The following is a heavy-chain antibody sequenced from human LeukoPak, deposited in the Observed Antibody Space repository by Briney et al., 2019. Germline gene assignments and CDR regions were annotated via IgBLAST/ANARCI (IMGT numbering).Heavy chain of an antibody. D-gene: IGHD6-13*01. CDR3: AMNIAGGGPLYFDY. J-gene: IGHJ4*02. CDR1: GFTFSRYA. CDR2: ISGSDGST. V-gene: IGHV3-23*01. Sequence: GGSLRLSCAASGFTFSRYAMSWVRQAPGKGLEWVSGISGSDGSTYYADSVKGRFTISRDNSKNTLFLQMNSLRADDTAVYYCAMNIAGGGPLYFDYWGQGTLVTVSS.